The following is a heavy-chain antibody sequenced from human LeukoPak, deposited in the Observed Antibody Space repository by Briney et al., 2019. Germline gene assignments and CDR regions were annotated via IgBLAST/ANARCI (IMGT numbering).Heavy chain of an antibody. V-gene: IGHV3-21*01. CDR2: ISSSSSYI. Sequence: GGSLRLSCAASGFTFRTYSMNWVRQAPGKGLEWVSSISSSSSYIYYADSVKGRFTISRDNAKDSLYLQMNNLRAEDTALYYCVRAPSFYYFDYWGQGTLVTVSS. D-gene: IGHD3-3*01. J-gene: IGHJ4*02. CDR1: GFTFRTYS. CDR3: VRAPSFYYFDY.